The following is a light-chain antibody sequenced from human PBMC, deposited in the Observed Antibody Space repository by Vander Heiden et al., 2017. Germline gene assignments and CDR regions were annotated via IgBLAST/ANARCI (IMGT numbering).Light chain of an antibody. CDR1: QTISSW. J-gene: IGKJ4*01. Sequence: DIQMIQPTSNMSASVGDRVTITCRASQTISSWLAWYQPKPGKAPKLLIYKASSLESGVPSRFSGSGSGTEFTLTISSLQPDDFATYYCQQYNIYPLIFAGEAKVEIK. CDR2: KAS. CDR3: QQYNIYPLI. V-gene: IGKV1-5*03.